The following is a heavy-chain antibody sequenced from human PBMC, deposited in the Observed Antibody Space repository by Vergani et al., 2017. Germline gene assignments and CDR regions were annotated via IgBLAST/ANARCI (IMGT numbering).Heavy chain of an antibody. Sequence: EVQLVESGGVVVQPGGSLRLSCAASGFTFDDYTMHWVRQAPGKGLEWVSLISWDGGSTYYADSVKGRFTISRDNSKNSLYLQMNSLRTEDTALYYCAAIIAAAGAFDPWGQGTLVTVSS. CDR1: GFTFDDYT. D-gene: IGHD6-13*01. V-gene: IGHV3-43*01. J-gene: IGHJ5*02. CDR2: ISWDGGST. CDR3: AAIIAAAGAFDP.